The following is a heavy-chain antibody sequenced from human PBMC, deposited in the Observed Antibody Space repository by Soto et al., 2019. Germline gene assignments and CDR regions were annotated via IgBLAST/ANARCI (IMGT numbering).Heavy chain of an antibody. J-gene: IGHJ6*02. CDR2: SHYSESS. CDR3: ASPSGSYGVDV. D-gene: IGHD5-12*01. V-gene: IGHV4-30-4*01. CDR1: GGSISSGDYY. Sequence: QVHLQESGPGLVKPSQTLSLTCTVSGGSISSGDYYWSWIRQPPGKGLEWIGYSHYSESSYYNPSLKSRVTISLATSKNQFSLKLTSVTATDTAVYYCASPSGSYGVDVWGQGTPVTVSS.